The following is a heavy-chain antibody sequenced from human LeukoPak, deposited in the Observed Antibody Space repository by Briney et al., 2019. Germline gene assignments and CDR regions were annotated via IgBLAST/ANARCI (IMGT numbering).Heavy chain of an antibody. V-gene: IGHV4-31*03. J-gene: IGHJ4*02. Sequence: SETLSLTCTVSGGSISSGGYYWSWIRQHPGKGLEWIGYVYYSGSTYYNPSLKSRVTISVDTSRNQFSLRLSSVTAADTAVYYCARVLRYQLPPDFWGQGTLVTVSS. CDR3: ARVLRYQLPPDF. D-gene: IGHD2-2*01. CDR1: GGSISSGGYY. CDR2: VYYSGST.